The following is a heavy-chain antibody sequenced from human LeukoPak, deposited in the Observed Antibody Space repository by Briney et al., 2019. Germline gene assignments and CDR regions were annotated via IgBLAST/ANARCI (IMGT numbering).Heavy chain of an antibody. D-gene: IGHD3-9*01. CDR2: INPNSGGT. CDR1: GYTFTGYY. Sequence: ASVKVSCKASGYTFTGYYIHWMRQAPGQGLEWMGWINPNSGGTNYAQKFQGRVTMTRDTSISTAYMELSRLRSDDTAVYYCASRHGNYDILTGLPGYYYGMDVWGQGTTVTVSS. V-gene: IGHV1-2*02. CDR3: ASRHGNYDILTGLPGYYYGMDV. J-gene: IGHJ6*02.